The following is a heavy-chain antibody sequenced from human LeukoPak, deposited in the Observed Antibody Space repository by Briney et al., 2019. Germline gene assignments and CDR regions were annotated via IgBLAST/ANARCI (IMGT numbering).Heavy chain of an antibody. Sequence: GGSLRLSCAASGFTVSSNYMSWVRQAPGKGLEWGSVIYSGGSTYYADSVKGRFTISRDNSKNTLYLQMNSLRAEDTAVYYCARVGYYYDSSGYPLGAFDIWGQGTMVTVSS. CDR2: IYSGGST. CDR3: ARVGYYYDSSGYPLGAFDI. D-gene: IGHD3-22*01. V-gene: IGHV3-66*02. CDR1: GFTVSSNY. J-gene: IGHJ3*02.